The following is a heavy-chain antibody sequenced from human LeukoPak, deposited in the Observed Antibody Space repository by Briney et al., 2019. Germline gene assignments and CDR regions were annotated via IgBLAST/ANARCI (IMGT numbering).Heavy chain of an antibody. D-gene: IGHD2-15*01. Sequence: ASVKVSCKASGYTFTGYYMHWVRRAPGQGLEWMGWINPNSGGTNYAQKFQGRVTMTRDTSISTAYMELSRLRSDDTAVYYCARMGCSGGSCYDYWGQGTLVTVSS. J-gene: IGHJ4*02. CDR3: ARMGCSGGSCYDY. CDR2: INPNSGGT. V-gene: IGHV1-2*02. CDR1: GYTFTGYY.